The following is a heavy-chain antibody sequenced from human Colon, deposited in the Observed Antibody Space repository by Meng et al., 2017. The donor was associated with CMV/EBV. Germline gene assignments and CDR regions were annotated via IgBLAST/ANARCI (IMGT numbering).Heavy chain of an antibody. CDR3: ARRREMFFDY. V-gene: IGHV3-23*01. CDR2: IRGNGVDT. D-gene: IGHD5-24*01. J-gene: IGHJ4*02. CDR1: GFPFSSYG. Sequence: GESLKISCAASGFPFSSYGMSWVRQAPGKGLEWVSAIRGNGVDTFYADSVRGRFTISRDNSRNTLYLLMNSLRADDTAVYFCARRREMFFDYWGQGDLVTVSS.